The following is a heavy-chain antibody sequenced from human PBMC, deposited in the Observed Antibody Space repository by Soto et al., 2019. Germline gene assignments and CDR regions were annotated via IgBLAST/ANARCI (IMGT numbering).Heavy chain of an antibody. CDR3: AKGGRQWLVTSDFNY. CDR2: VSHDGRNT. D-gene: IGHD6-19*01. J-gene: IGHJ4*02. V-gene: IGHV3-30*18. Sequence: VQLVESGGGVVQPGRSLRLSCAASGFTFSDYAMHWVRQAPGKGLEWVAVVSHDGRNTHYADSVKGRFTNSRDSSKNTVSLEMTSLRAEDTAVYYWAKGGRQWLVTSDFNYWGQGALVTVSS. CDR1: GFTFSDYA.